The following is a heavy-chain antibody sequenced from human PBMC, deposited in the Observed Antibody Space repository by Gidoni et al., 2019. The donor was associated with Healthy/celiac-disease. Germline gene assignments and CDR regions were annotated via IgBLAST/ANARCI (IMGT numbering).Heavy chain of an antibody. CDR3: ARTSIVGATLGPPAFDY. CDR2: INHSGST. D-gene: IGHD1-26*01. V-gene: IGHV4-34*01. J-gene: IGHJ4*02. Sequence: QVQLQQWGAGLLKPSETLSLTCAVYGGSFSGYYWSWLRQPPGKGLEWIGEINHSGSTNYNPSLKSRVTISVDTSKNQFSLKLSSVTAADTAVYYCARTSIVGATLGPPAFDYWGQGTLVTVSS. CDR1: GGSFSGYY.